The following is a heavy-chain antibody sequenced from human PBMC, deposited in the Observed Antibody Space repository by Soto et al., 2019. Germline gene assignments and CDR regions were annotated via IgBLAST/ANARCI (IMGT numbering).Heavy chain of an antibody. CDR2: ISSSSSTI. D-gene: IGHD2-2*01. CDR3: AREGDIVVVPAAIRSFDY. Sequence: GGSLRLSCAASGFTFSSYSMNWVRQAPGKGLEWVSYISSSSSTIYYADSVKGRFTISRDNAKNSLYLQMNSLRDEDTAVYYCAREGDIVVVPAAIRSFDYWGQGTLVTVSS. V-gene: IGHV3-48*02. CDR1: GFTFSSYS. J-gene: IGHJ4*02.